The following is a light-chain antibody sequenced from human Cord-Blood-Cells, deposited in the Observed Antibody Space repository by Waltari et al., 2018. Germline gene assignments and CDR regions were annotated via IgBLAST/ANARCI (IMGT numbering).Light chain of an antibody. CDR2: AAS. Sequence: DIQMTQSPSSLSASVGDRVTITCRESQSISSYLNWYQQKPGKAPKLLIYAASSLQSGVSSRFSGSGSGTDFTLTISSLQPEDFATYYCQQSYSTPLTFGGGTKVEIK. V-gene: IGKV1-39*01. J-gene: IGKJ4*01. CDR1: QSISSY. CDR3: QQSYSTPLT.